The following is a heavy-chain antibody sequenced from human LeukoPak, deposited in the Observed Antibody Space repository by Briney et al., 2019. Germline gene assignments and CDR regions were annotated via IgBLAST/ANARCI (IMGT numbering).Heavy chain of an antibody. CDR2: ISGSGGST. D-gene: IGHD6-19*01. CDR1: GFTFSSYA. J-gene: IGHJ4*02. Sequence: GGSLRLSCAASGFTFSSYAMSWVRQAPGKGLEWVSAISGSGGSTYYADSVKGRFTISRDNSKNTLYLQMNSLRAEDTAVYYCAKGSGYSSGRSHGIGYWGQGTLVTVSS. V-gene: IGHV3-23*01. CDR3: AKGSGYSSGRSHGIGY.